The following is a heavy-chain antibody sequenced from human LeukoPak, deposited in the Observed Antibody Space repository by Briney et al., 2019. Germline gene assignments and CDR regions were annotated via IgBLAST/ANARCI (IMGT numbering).Heavy chain of an antibody. D-gene: IGHD2-15*01. CDR3: ARSPAGGSTTKSKYNWFDP. CDR2: MNPNSGNT. CDR1: GYTFTSYD. Sequence: ASVKVSCKASGYTFTSYDINWVRQATGQGLEWMGWMNPNSGNTGYAQKFQGRVTMTRNTSISTAYMELSNLRSEDTAVYYCARSPAGGSTTKSKYNWFDPWGQGTLVTVSS. V-gene: IGHV1-8*01. J-gene: IGHJ5*02.